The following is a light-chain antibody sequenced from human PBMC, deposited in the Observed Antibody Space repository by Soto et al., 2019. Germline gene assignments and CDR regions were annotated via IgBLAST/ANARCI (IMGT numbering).Light chain of an antibody. CDR2: SNH. CDR1: NSNIGSKT. J-gene: IGLJ2*01. CDR3: STWDDSLNGVV. V-gene: IGLV1-44*01. Sequence: QSVLTQPPSASGTPGQRVTISCSGSNSNIGSKTVNWYQHLPGTAPKLLIYSNHHRPSGVPDRFSASKSGTSASLAISGLHSEDEADYYCSTWDDSLNGVVFGGGTKLTVL.